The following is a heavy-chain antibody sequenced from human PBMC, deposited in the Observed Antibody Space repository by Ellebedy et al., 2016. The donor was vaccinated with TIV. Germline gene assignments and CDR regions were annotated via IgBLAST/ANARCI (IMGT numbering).Heavy chain of an antibody. CDR1: GFTFSNYW. Sequence: PGGSLRLSCEGSGFTFSNYWVHWVRQTPGKGLVWVSLVNSDGTNTTYADSVKGRFTVSRDNAKNTLYLQMNSLRVEDTAVYYCARDRGSYDNSGYYYAFDSWGQGTLVTVSS. D-gene: IGHD3-22*01. J-gene: IGHJ4*02. V-gene: IGHV3-74*01. CDR3: ARDRGSYDNSGYYYAFDS. CDR2: VNSDGTNT.